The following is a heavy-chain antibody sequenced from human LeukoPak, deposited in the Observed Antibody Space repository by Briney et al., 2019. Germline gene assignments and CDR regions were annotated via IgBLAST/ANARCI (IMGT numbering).Heavy chain of an antibody. D-gene: IGHD2-2*01. V-gene: IGHV5-51*01. Sequence: GESLKISCRGSGYSFTSYWMGWVRQMPGIGLEWRGIIYPGDSDTRYSPSFQGQVTISADKSISTAYLQWSSLKASDTAMYYCASYCSSTSCYAFDIWGPRTMVTVSS. CDR2: IYPGDSDT. J-gene: IGHJ3*02. CDR3: ASYCSSTSCYAFDI. CDR1: GYSFTSYW.